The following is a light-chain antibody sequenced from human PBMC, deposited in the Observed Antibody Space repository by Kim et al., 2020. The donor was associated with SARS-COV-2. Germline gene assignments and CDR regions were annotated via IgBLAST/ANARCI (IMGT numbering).Light chain of an antibody. Sequence: ASVGDRVTITCRASQTIGDFLAWHQQKPGEAPKLLIYKASSLESGVPSRFTGSGSGTDFTLTINSLQPDDFASYYCQQYKTTSRTFGQGTKVEIK. CDR1: QTIGDF. CDR2: KAS. J-gene: IGKJ1*01. V-gene: IGKV1-5*03. CDR3: QQYKTTSRT.